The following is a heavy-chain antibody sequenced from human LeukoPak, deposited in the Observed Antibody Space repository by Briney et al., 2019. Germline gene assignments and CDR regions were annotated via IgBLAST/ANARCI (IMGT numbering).Heavy chain of an antibody. CDR2: IHYSGST. Sequence: SETLSLTCTVSGGSISSSSYYWGWLRQPPGTGLEWIGSIHYSGSTYYNPSLKSRVTISVDTSKNQLSLKLSSVTAADTAVYYCARLSPYYYYYYMDVWGKGTTVTVSS. J-gene: IGHJ6*03. CDR3: ARLSPYYYYYYMDV. CDR1: GGSISSSSYY. V-gene: IGHV4-39*01.